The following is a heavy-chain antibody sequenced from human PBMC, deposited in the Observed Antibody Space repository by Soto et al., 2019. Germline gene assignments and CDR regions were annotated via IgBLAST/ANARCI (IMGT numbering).Heavy chain of an antibody. J-gene: IGHJ4*02. CDR1: GFTLGRYG. D-gene: IGHD3-16*01. Sequence: GGSLRLSCAASGFTLGRYGMSWVRQAPGKGLEWVSAVSPNGQGIYYADSVRGRSTISRDFSKNTVFLHMDSLRAEDTAAYSGANGGGVPRGYFDYWGQGTLVTVSS. V-gene: IGHV3-23*01. CDR3: ANGGGVPRGYFDY. CDR2: VSPNGQGI.